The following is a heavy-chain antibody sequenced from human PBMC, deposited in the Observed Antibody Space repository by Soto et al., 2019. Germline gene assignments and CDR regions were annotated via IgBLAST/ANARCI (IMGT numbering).Heavy chain of an antibody. CDR1: GYTFIGYY. CDR2: INPRSGDT. CDR3: GRDCVGAPPLVLFDP. Sequence: QVQLVQSGAEVKKPGASVKVSCKASGYTFIGYYIHLVRQAPGQGLEWMGRINPRSGDTTYAQKFQARLTMTRDPSISTAHMVLSSMRADDTALYYCGRDCVGAPPLVLFDPWGHGSLVTVAS. J-gene: IGHJ5*02. D-gene: IGHD1-26*01. V-gene: IGHV1-2*06.